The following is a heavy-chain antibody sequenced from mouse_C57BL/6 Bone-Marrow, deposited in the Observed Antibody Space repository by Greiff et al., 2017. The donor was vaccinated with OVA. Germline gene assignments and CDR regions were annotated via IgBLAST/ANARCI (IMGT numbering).Heavy chain of an antibody. V-gene: IGHV2-9-1*01. CDR3: AKYDYYFAY. J-gene: IGHJ3*01. CDR1: GFSLTSYA. Sequence: VMLVESGPGLVAPSQSLSITCTVSGFSLTSYAISWVRQPPGKGLEWLGVIWTGGGANYNSALKSRLSISKDNSKSQVFVKMNSLQTDDTARYYCAKYDYYFAYWGQGTLVTVSA. CDR2: IWTGGGA. D-gene: IGHD2-4*01.